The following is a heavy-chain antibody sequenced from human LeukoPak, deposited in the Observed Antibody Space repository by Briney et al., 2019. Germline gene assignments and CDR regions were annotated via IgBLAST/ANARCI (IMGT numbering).Heavy chain of an antibody. CDR3: GREGATVATQIDY. V-gene: IGHV3-74*01. CDR2: ISRDGSSI. D-gene: IGHD4-23*01. CDR1: GFTFSSYA. Sequence: GGSLRLSCAASGFTFSSYAMSWVRQAPGKGLVWVSRISRDGSSISYADSVKGRFTISRDNAKNTLYLQMNSLRAEDTAVYFCGREGATVATQIDYWGQGTLAPVSS. J-gene: IGHJ4*02.